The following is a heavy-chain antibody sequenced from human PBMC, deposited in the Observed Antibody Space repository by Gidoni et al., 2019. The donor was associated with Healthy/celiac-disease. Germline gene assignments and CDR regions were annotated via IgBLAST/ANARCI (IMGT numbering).Heavy chain of an antibody. D-gene: IGHD3-9*01. CDR3: ARDWRAVLTGYSFNWFDP. CDR1: GGTFSSYA. V-gene: IGHV1-69*01. CDR2: IIPIFGTA. J-gene: IGHJ5*02. Sequence: QVQLVQSGAEVKKPGSSVKVSCKASGGTFSSYAISWVRQAPGQGLEWMGGIIPIFGTANYAQKFQGRVTITADESTSTAYMELSSLRSEDTAVYYCARDWRAVLTGYSFNWFDPWGQGTLVTVSS.